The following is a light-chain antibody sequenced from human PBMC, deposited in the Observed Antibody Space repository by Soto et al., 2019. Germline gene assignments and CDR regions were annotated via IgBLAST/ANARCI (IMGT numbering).Light chain of an antibody. CDR3: QQFGSSIPHT. Sequence: EIVLSQSPGTLSLSPGERATLSCRASQSVRSSYLAWYQQKPGQAPRLLIYDASSRATGIPDRFSGSGSGTDFTLTISRLEPEDFAVYYCQQFGSSIPHTFGQGTKLEIK. CDR2: DAS. CDR1: QSVRSSY. V-gene: IGKV3-20*01. J-gene: IGKJ2*01.